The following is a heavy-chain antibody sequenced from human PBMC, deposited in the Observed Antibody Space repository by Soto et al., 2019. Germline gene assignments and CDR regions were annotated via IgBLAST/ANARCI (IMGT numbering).Heavy chain of an antibody. CDR1: GFTLSTYW. J-gene: IGHJ4*02. CDR2: INSDGSST. Sequence: EVQLVESGGGLVQPGGSLRLSCAASGFTLSTYWMHWVRQAPGKGLVWVSRINSDGSSTNYADSVKGRFTISRDNAKNTVYLQMHSLGADDTALYFCAGGGVPAALDYWGRGTLATVSS. CDR3: AGGGVPAALDY. D-gene: IGHD2-2*01. V-gene: IGHV3-74*01.